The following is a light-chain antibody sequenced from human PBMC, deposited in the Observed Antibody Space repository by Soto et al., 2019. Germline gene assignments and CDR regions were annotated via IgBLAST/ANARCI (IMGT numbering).Light chain of an antibody. CDR2: DVS. V-gene: IGLV2-14*01. Sequence: QSVLTQPASVSGSPGQSITISCTGTGSDVGGYNYVSWYQQHPGKAPKVMIYDVSNRPSGVSNRFSGSKSGNTASLTISGLHAEDDADYYCSSYTSASTPVVFGGGTKLTVL. J-gene: IGLJ2*01. CDR3: SSYTSASTPVV. CDR1: GSDVGGYNY.